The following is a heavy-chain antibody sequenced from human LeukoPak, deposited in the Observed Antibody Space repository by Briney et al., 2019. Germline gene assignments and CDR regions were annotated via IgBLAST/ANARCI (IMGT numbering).Heavy chain of an antibody. V-gene: IGHV4-34*01. CDR1: GGSFSGYY. Sequence: SETLSPTCAVYGGSFSGYYWSWIRQPPGKGLEGIGEINHSGRTNYNPSLKSRVTISVDTSKNQFSLKLSSVTAADTAVYYCARGPTGNRFGRRPIDYWGQGTLVTVSS. D-gene: IGHD3-10*01. J-gene: IGHJ4*02. CDR3: ARGPTGNRFGRRPIDY. CDR2: INHSGRT.